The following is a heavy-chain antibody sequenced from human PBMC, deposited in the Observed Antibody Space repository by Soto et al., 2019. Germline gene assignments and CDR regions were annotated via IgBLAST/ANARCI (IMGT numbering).Heavy chain of an antibody. CDR3: ARDQSFWSGYYTGVFDP. CDR1: GDSISSYY. Sequence: PSETPSLTCTVSGDSISSYYWSWIRQPPGKGLEWIGYIYYSGSTNYNPSLKSRVTISVDTSKNQFSLKLSSVTAADTAVYCCARDQSFWSGYYTGVFDPWGQGTLVTVSS. CDR2: IYYSGST. V-gene: IGHV4-59*01. D-gene: IGHD3-3*01. J-gene: IGHJ5*02.